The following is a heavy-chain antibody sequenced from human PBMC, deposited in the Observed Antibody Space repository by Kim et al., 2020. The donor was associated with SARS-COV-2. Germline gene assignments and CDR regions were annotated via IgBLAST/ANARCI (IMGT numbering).Heavy chain of an antibody. D-gene: IGHD2-2*01. Sequence: SRVTISVDTSKNQFSLKLSSVTAADTAVYYCARHAIDIVVVPAATAYLDYWGQGTLVTVSS. J-gene: IGHJ4*02. V-gene: IGHV4-39*01. CDR3: ARHAIDIVVVPAATAYLDY.